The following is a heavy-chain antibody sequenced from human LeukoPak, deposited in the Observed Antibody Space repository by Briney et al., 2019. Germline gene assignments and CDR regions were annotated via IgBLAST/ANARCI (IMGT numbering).Heavy chain of an antibody. CDR2: IYYSGST. J-gene: IGHJ3*02. Sequence: SETLSLTCAVYGGSFSGYYWGWIRQPPGKGLEWIGSIYYSGSTYYNPSLKSRVTISVDTSKNQFSLKLSSVTAADTAVYHCAREAPYYDILTGYYRSRFYAFDIWGQGTMVTVSS. CDR1: GGSFSGYY. V-gene: IGHV4-34*01. CDR3: AREAPYYDILTGYYRSRFYAFDI. D-gene: IGHD3-9*01.